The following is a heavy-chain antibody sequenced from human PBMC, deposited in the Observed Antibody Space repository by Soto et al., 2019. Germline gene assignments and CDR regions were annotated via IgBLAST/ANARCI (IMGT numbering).Heavy chain of an antibody. J-gene: IGHJ4*02. D-gene: IGHD1-26*01. CDR3: TSGAHYRWDF. CDR1: GGPLNDDYW. Sequence: VQLRESGPGLVKPWETLSLTCADSGGPLNDDYWWGWVRQSPGEGLEWIGEIHRSGRTNFNMSLKSRVSFSVDKSDSQVSLRLAFVTAADTAVYHCTSGAHYRWDFWGQGTLVNVSS. V-gene: IGHV4-4*02. CDR2: IHRSGRT.